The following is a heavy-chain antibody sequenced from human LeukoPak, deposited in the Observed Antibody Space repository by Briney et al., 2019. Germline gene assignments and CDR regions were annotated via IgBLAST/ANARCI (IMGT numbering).Heavy chain of an antibody. CDR2: ISSSSSTI. CDR3: ARASGYYYDSSGYEIDY. V-gene: IGHV3-48*01. J-gene: IGHJ4*02. D-gene: IGHD3-22*01. CDR1: GFTFSSYS. Sequence: PGGSLRLSCAASGFTFSSYSMNWVRQAPGKGLEWVSYISSSSSTIYYADSVKGRFTISRDNAKNSLYLQMNSLRAEDTAVYYCARASGYYYDSSGYEIDYWGQGTLVTVSS.